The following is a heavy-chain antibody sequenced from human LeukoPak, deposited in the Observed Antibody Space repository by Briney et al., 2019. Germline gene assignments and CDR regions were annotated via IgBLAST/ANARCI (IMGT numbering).Heavy chain of an antibody. CDR3: AELGMIGGV. J-gene: IGHJ6*04. CDR2: INSDGSST. Sequence: GGSLSLSGAASGFTFSSYWMNWVGQAPGKGLVWVSRINSDGSSTSYADSVKGRFTISRDNAKNTLYLQMNSLRAEDTAVYYCAELGMIGGVWGKGTTVTISS. V-gene: IGHV3-74*01. D-gene: IGHD3-10*02. CDR1: GFTFSSYW.